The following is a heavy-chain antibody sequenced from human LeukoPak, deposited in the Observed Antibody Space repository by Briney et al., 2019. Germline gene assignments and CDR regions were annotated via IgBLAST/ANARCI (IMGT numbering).Heavy chain of an antibody. CDR3: AKRKGSGSYAVDY. CDR2: IRYDGSNK. V-gene: IGHV3-30*02. J-gene: IGHJ4*02. CDR1: GFXFSSYG. Sequence: GGSLRLXCAXSGFXFSSYGMHWVRQAPGKGLEWVAFIRYDGSNKYYADSVKGRFTISRDNFKNTLYLQMNSLRAEDTAVYYCAKRKGSGSYAVDYWGQGTLVTVSS. D-gene: IGHD3-10*01.